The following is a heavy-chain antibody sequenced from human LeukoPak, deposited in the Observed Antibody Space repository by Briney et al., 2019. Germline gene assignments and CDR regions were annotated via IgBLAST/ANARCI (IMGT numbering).Heavy chain of an antibody. CDR1: GFTFSSYA. Sequence: PGGSLRLSCAASGFTFSSYAMSWVRPAPGKGREWVSAISGSGGSTYYADSVKGRFTISRDNSKNTLYLQMNSLRAEDTAVYYCAKEYYDFWSGYYTGSLYSGFDPWGQGTLVTVSS. D-gene: IGHD3-3*01. CDR3: AKEYYDFWSGYYTGSLYSGFDP. CDR2: ISGSGGST. J-gene: IGHJ5*02. V-gene: IGHV3-23*01.